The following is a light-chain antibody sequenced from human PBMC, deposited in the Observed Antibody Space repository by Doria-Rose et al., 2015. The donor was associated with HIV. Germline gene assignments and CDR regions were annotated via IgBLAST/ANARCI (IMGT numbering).Light chain of an antibody. CDR3: QQYYSYPLT. CDR2: AAS. Sequence: QSPSSLSASTGDRVTITCRASQDISNYLAWYQQKPGKAPKLLIYAASTLQSGVPSRFSGSGSGTDFTLTISYLQSEDFATYYCQQYYSYPLTFGQGTKVEVK. J-gene: IGKJ1*01. V-gene: IGKV1-8*01. CDR1: QDISNY.